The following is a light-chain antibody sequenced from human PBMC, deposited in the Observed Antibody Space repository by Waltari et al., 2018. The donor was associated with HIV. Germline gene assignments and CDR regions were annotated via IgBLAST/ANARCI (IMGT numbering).Light chain of an antibody. CDR2: WAS. V-gene: IGKV4-1*01. J-gene: IGKJ2*01. Sequence: DIVMTQSPDSLAVSLGGRATINCKSSQSILSSSNNKNYFSWYQQKPGQPPKLLIYWASTRKSGVPDRFSGSGSGTDFTLTISTLQAEDVAVYYCHQYYSYPYTFGQGTKLEIK. CDR3: HQYYSYPYT. CDR1: QSILSSSNNKNY.